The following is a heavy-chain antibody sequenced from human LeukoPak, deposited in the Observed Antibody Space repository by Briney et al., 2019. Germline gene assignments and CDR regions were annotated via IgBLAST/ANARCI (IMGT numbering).Heavy chain of an antibody. CDR3: ARDGPKGYYDSRAPREEDY. Sequence: SETLSLTCAVYGGSFSGYYWSWIRQPPGKGLEWIGEINHSGSTNYNPSLKSRVTISVDTSKNQFSLKLSSVTAADTAVYYCARDGPKGYYDSRAPREEDYWGQGTLVTVSS. CDR2: INHSGST. V-gene: IGHV4-34*01. J-gene: IGHJ4*02. CDR1: GGSFSGYY. D-gene: IGHD3-22*01.